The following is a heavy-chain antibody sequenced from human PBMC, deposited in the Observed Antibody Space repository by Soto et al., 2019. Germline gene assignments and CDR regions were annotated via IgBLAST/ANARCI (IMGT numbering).Heavy chain of an antibody. CDR1: GGSISSSSYY. V-gene: IGHV4-39*01. Sequence: SETLSLTCTVSGGSISSSSYYWGWIRQPPGKGLERIGSIYYSGSTYYNPSLKSRVTISVDTSKNQFSLKLSSVTAADTAVYYCARLVDGFAFDIWGQGTMVTVSS. J-gene: IGHJ3*02. CDR3: ARLVDGFAFDI. CDR2: IYYSGST. D-gene: IGHD3-10*01.